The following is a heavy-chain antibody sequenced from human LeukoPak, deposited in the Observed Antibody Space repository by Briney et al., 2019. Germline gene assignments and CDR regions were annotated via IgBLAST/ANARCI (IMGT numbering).Heavy chain of an antibody. CDR3: ARAQMATIGGYDY. Sequence: GGSLRLSCAASGFNFSNYAIHWVRQAPGKGLEWVALISYDGNNKYYADSVKGRFTISRDNSKNTLYLQMNSLRAEDTAVYYCARAQMATIGGYDYWGQGTLVTVSS. J-gene: IGHJ4*02. D-gene: IGHD5-24*01. CDR2: ISYDGNNK. V-gene: IGHV3-30-3*01. CDR1: GFNFSNYA.